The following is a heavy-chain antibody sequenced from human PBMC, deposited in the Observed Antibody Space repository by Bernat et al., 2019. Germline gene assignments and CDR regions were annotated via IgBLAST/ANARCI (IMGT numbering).Heavy chain of an antibody. J-gene: IGHJ4*02. Sequence: QVQLVESGGGVVQPGRSLRLSCAASGFTFSSYGMHWVRQAPGKGLEWVAVISYDGSNKYYADSVKGRFTISRDNSKNTLYLQMNSLRAEDTAVYYCAFEGGIAVAGTWNYWGQGTLVTVSS. CDR2: ISYDGSNK. CDR3: AFEGGIAVAGTWNY. CDR1: GFTFSSYG. V-gene: IGHV3-30*03. D-gene: IGHD6-19*01.